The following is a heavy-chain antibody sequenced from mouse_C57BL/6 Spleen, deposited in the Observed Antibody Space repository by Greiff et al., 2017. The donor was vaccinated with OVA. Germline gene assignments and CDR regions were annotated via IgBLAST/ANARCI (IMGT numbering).Heavy chain of an antibody. CDR3: TRSRDYDYDRYAMDY. J-gene: IGHJ4*01. Sequence: VKLQQSGAELVRPGASVTLSCKASGYTFTDYEMHWVKQTPVHGLEWIGAIDPETGGTAYNQKFKGKAILTADKSSSTAYMELRSLTSEDSAVYYCTRSRDYDYDRYAMDYWGQGTSVTVSS. D-gene: IGHD2-4*01. CDR1: GYTFTDYE. CDR2: IDPETGGT. V-gene: IGHV1-15*01.